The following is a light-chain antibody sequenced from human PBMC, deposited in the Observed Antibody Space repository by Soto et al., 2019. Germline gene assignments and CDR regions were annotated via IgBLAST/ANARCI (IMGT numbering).Light chain of an antibody. CDR3: QQYGSSPWT. V-gene: IGKV3-20*01. CDR2: GAS. Sequence: EIVLTQSPGTLSLSPGERATLSCRASQSISNSYLDWYQQKPGQAPRLLIHGASSRATGIPDRFSGTGSATDFTLNISRLEPEDFAVYYCQQYGSSPWTFGQGTKVEIK. CDR1: QSISNSY. J-gene: IGKJ1*01.